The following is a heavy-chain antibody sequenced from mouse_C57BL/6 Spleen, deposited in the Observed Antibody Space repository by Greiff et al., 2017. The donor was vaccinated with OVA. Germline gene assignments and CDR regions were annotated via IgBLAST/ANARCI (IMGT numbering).Heavy chain of an antibody. CDR1: GYTFTDYE. Sequence: QVQLQQSGAELVRPGASVTLSCKASGYTFTDYEMHWVKQTPVHGLEWIGAIDPETGCTAYNQKFKGKAILTADKSSSTAYMELRSLTSEDSAVYYCTRGNTTVVAFDYWGQGTTLTVSS. D-gene: IGHD1-1*01. CDR2: IDPETGCT. V-gene: IGHV1-15*01. CDR3: TRGNTTVVAFDY. J-gene: IGHJ2*01.